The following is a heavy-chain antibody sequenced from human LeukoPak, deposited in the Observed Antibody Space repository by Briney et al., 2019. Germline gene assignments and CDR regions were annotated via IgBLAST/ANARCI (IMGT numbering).Heavy chain of an antibody. CDR1: GGTFSNYA. CDR3: ATPWWTRGYAFDI. CDR2: IIPIFGTA. V-gene: IGHV1-69*06. J-gene: IGHJ3*02. Sequence: SVKVSCKASGGTFSNYAISWVRQAPGQGLEWMGGIIPIFGTANYAQKFQGRVTMTEDTSTDTAYMELSSLRSEDTAVYYCATPWWTRGYAFDIWGQGTMVTVSS. D-gene: IGHD2-15*01.